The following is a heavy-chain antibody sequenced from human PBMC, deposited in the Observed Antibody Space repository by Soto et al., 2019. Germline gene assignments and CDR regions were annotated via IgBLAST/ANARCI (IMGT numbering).Heavy chain of an antibody. Sequence: QLQLQESGPGLVKPSETLSLTCTVSGGSISSSSYYWGWIRQPPGKGLEWIGTIYYSGSTYYNPSLKSRATISVDTSKNQFSLKLSSVTAADTAVYYCARHSGYGPQIDYWGQGTLVTVSS. D-gene: IGHD5-12*01. J-gene: IGHJ4*02. CDR2: IYYSGST. CDR3: ARHSGYGPQIDY. CDR1: GGSISSSSYY. V-gene: IGHV4-39*01.